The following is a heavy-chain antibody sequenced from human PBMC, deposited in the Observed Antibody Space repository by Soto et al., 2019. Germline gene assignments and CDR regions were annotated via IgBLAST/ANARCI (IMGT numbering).Heavy chain of an antibody. CDR2: ISSSSSYI. D-gene: IGHD6-19*01. J-gene: IGHJ5*02. CDR3: ARWDSSGWYGWFDP. Sequence: GGSLRLSCAASGFTFSSYSMNWVRQAPGKGLEWVSSISSSSSYIYYADSVKGRFTIPRDNAKNSLYLQMNSLRAEDTAVYYCARWDSSGWYGWFDPWGQGTLVTVSS. V-gene: IGHV3-21*01. CDR1: GFTFSSYS.